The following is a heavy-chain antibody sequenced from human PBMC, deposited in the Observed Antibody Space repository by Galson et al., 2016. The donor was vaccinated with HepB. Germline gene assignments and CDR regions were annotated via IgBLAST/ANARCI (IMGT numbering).Heavy chain of an antibody. CDR3: ALTGSYQASDGFDS. J-gene: IGHJ3*02. D-gene: IGHD1-26*01. CDR1: GFSLSTSGVG. V-gene: IGHV2-5*01. Sequence: PALVKPTQTLTLTCAFSGFSLSTSGVGVGWIRQPPGKALEWLALIYWNDHKRYSPSLQNRLTITKDTSKKQVVLTMTNMDPVDKATYFCALTGSYQASDGFDSWGQGQWSPSLQ. CDR2: IYWNDHK.